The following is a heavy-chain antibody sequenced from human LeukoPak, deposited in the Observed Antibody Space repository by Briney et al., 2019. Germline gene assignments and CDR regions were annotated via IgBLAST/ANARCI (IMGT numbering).Heavy chain of an antibody. V-gene: IGHV3-7*01. Sequence: GGSLRLSCAASGFTFSESSMTWVRQVPGQGLEWVAHINHEGGAIQYVDSVKGRFTISRANAKGSVFLQMNSLRAEDTAIYHCATYINWVAGDVWGQGTTVIVSS. CDR2: INHEGGAI. J-gene: IGHJ6*02. CDR1: GFTFSESS. D-gene: IGHD1-1*01. CDR3: ATYINWVAGDV.